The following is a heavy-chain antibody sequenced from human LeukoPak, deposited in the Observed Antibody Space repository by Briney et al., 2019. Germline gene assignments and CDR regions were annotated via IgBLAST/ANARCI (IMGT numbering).Heavy chain of an antibody. CDR3: AKDGWVS. Sequence: PGGSLRLSCVASGITLSDYGMSWVRQAPGKGLEWVSAIDSSGANYADSVKGRFTISRDNSKNTLYLQMNSLRAEDTALYYCAKDGWVSWGQGTLVTVSS. CDR2: IDSSGA. CDR1: GITLSDYG. D-gene: IGHD3-10*01. V-gene: IGHV3-23*01. J-gene: IGHJ5*02.